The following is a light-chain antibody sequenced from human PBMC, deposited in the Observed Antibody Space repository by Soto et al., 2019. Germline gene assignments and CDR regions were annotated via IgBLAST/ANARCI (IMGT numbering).Light chain of an antibody. CDR2: GNS. CDR3: QSYDSSLSGVV. Sequence: QSVLTQPPSVSGAPGQRVTISCTGSSSNIGAGYDVHWYQQLPGTAPKLLIYGNSNRPSGVPDRFSGSKSSTSASLAITGLQAGDEADYYCQSYDSSLSGVVFGGGTKVTVL. V-gene: IGLV1-40*01. CDR1: SSNIGAGYD. J-gene: IGLJ2*01.